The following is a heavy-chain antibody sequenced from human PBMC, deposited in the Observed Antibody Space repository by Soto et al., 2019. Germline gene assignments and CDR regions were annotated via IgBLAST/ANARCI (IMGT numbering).Heavy chain of an antibody. V-gene: IGHV4-31*03. Sequence: SETQSLTCPVSGGSIRGGGYYWSWIRQHPGKGLEWIGYIYYSGSTYYNPSLKSRVTISVDTSKNQFSLKLSSVTAADTAVYYCARRELRFGGELLPRDIWGQGTMVTVSS. CDR3: ARRELRFGGELLPRDI. CDR2: IYYSGST. CDR1: GGSIRGGGYY. J-gene: IGHJ3*02. D-gene: IGHD3-10*01.